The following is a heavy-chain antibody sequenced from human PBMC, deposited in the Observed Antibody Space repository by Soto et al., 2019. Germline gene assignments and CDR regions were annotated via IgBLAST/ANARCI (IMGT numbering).Heavy chain of an antibody. Sequence: SVKVSCKASGGTFSSYAISWVRQAPGQGLEWMGGIIPIFGAANYAEKFQGRVTITADESTSTAYMELSSLRSEDTAVYYCARTIFLVVPAAMDGWFDPWGQGTQVTVS. V-gene: IGHV1-69*13. CDR2: IIPIFGAA. CDR1: GGTFSSYA. J-gene: IGHJ5*02. D-gene: IGHD2-2*01. CDR3: ARTIFLVVPAAMDGWFDP.